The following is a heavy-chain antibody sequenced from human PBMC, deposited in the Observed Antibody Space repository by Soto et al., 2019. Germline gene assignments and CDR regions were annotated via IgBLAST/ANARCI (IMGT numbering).Heavy chain of an antibody. D-gene: IGHD1-1*01. CDR3: AREPATAKPEGVDF. CDR1: GYPFSDYY. Sequence: ASVKVSCKASGYPFSDYYIHWVRQAPGQGLEWMGWINPNSGGTKYAPRFQGGVTMTRDTSITTDYMELSRLRSGDTAVYYCAREPATAKPEGVDFWGQGTLVTVSS. CDR2: INPNSGGT. V-gene: IGHV1-2*02. J-gene: IGHJ4*02.